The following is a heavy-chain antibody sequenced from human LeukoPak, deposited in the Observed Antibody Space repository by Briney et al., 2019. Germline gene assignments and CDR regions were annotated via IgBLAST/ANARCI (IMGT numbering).Heavy chain of an antibody. CDR1: GFTFSSYT. D-gene: IGHD6-13*01. J-gene: IGHJ3*02. V-gene: IGHV3-48*04. CDR2: ISSSSDTI. Sequence: GGSLRLSCSASGFTFSSYTMNWFRQAPGKGLEWVSYISSSSDTIYYADSVKGRFTISRDNAKNSLYLQMNSLRAEDTALYYCAKGGISDYDAFDIRGQGTMVTVSS. CDR3: AKGGISDYDAFDI.